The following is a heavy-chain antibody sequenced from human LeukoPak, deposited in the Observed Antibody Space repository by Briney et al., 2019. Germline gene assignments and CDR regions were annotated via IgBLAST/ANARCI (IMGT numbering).Heavy chain of an antibody. CDR2: INPNSGGT. J-gene: IGHJ4*02. V-gene: IGHV1-2*02. D-gene: IGHD1-26*01. CDR1: GYTFTDYY. Sequence: ASVKVSCKASGYTFTDYYMHWARQAPGQGLEWMGWINPNSGGTIYAQKFQGRVTMTRDTSISTAYMELSRLRSDDTAVYYCARDRYSGSYQPFDYWGQGTLVTVSS. CDR3: ARDRYSGSYQPFDY.